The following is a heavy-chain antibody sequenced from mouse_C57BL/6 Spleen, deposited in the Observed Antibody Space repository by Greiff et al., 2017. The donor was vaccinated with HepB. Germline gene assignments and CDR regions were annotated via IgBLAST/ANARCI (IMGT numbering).Heavy chain of an antibody. J-gene: IGHJ2*01. D-gene: IGHD1-1*01. CDR3: ARGNYDGSSQYYFDY. CDR2: IYPGSGNT. CDR1: GYSFTSYY. V-gene: IGHV1-66*01. Sequence: VQLQQSGPELVKPGASVKISCKASGYSFTSYYIHWVKQRPGQGLEWIGWIYPGSGNTKYNEKFKGKATLTADTSSSTAYMQLSSLTSEDSAVYYCARGNYDGSSQYYFDYWGQGTTLTVSS.